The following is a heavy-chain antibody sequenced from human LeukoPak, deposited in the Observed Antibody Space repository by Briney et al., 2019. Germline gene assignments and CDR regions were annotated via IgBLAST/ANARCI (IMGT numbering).Heavy chain of an antibody. V-gene: IGHV3-30-3*01. CDR3: ARDAGAVPGTTYWYFDL. Sequence: PGGCLRLSCAVSGFTFSSHTMYWVRQAPGKGLEWGAIITYDGSNKYYADSVKGRFTISRDNSKSTLYVQMNSLRIEDTAVYYCARDAGAVPGTTYWYFDLWGRGTLVTVSS. CDR1: GFTFSSHT. D-gene: IGHD6-19*01. J-gene: IGHJ2*01. CDR2: ITYDGSNK.